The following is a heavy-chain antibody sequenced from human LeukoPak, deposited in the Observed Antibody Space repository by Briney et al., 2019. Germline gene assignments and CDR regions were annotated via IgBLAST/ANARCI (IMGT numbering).Heavy chain of an antibody. V-gene: IGHV4-34*01. Sequence: SETLSLTCAVYGGSFSGYYWSWIRQPPGKGLEWIGEINHSGSINYNPSLKSRVTISVDTSKNQFSLKLSSVTAADTAVYYCARDATVALDYWGQGTLVTVSS. CDR3: ARDATVALDY. CDR2: INHSGSI. CDR1: GGSFSGYY. D-gene: IGHD4-23*01. J-gene: IGHJ4*02.